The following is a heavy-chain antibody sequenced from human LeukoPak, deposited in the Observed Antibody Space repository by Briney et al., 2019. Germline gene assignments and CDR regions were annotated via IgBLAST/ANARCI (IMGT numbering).Heavy chain of an antibody. Sequence: GESLKISCKGSGYGFNSHWIGWVPQMPGKGLGWMGLIYPGDSETRYSTSFQGQVTISADKSINTAYLQWRSLKASDTAMYYCARRLPTVGTTGGGFDVWGQGTLVTVSS. CDR2: IYPGDSET. CDR3: ARRLPTVGTTGGGFDV. CDR1: GYGFNSHW. D-gene: IGHD1-26*01. J-gene: IGHJ3*01. V-gene: IGHV5-51*01.